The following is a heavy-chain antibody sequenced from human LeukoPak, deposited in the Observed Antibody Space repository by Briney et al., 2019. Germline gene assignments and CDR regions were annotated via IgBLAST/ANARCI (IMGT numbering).Heavy chain of an antibody. V-gene: IGHV1-24*01. CDR3: TTGNWNYLGSY. CDR1: GYTLTELS. CDR2: FDPVNGKK. Sequence: ASVKVSCQVSGYTLTELSIHWVRQAPGKGLEWLGGFDPVNGKKIYAQNFLGRVTMTEDTSTDTAYMKPSSLRSEDTAVYYCTTGNWNYLGSYWGQGTLVTVSS. D-gene: IGHD1-7*01. J-gene: IGHJ4*02.